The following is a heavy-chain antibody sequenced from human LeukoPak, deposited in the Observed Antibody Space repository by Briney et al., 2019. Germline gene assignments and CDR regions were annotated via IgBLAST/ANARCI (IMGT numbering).Heavy chain of an antibody. J-gene: IGHJ4*02. CDR3: ASWDQQLVH. V-gene: IGHV1-69*04. D-gene: IGHD6-13*01. CDR1: GGTFISYA. Sequence: ASVKVSCKASGGTFISYAISWVRQAPGQGLEWMGRIIPILGIANYAQKFQGRVTITADKSTSTAYMELSSLRSEDTGVYYCASWDQQLVHWGQGTLVTVSS. CDR2: IIPILGIA.